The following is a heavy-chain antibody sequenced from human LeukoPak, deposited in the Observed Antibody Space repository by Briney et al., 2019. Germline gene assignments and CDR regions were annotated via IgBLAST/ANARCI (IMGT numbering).Heavy chain of an antibody. CDR1: GFTYISYS. V-gene: IGHV3-21*01. Sequence: GGSLRLSCAASGFTYISYSMNWVRQAPGKGMEWVSSISSSSSYIYYADSVKGRFTISRDNAKNSLYLQMNSLRAEDTAVYYCVRVWRNSGYDASDYWGQGTLVTVSS. CDR3: VRVWRNSGYDASDY. J-gene: IGHJ4*02. D-gene: IGHD5-12*01. CDR2: ISSSSSYI.